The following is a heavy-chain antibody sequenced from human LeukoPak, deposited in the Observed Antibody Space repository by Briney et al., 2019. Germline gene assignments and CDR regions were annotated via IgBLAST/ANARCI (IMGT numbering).Heavy chain of an antibody. CDR2: INCGSSYI. CDR1: GFTFSYYS. CDR3: AREESGSRYDIDY. D-gene: IGHD1-1*01. J-gene: IGHJ4*02. V-gene: IGHV3-21*01. Sequence: GGSLRLSCAASGFTFSYYSMNWVRQAPGKGLEWLSSINCGSSYIYYADSVRGRFTISRDNAKNSLSLQMNSLRAEDTAVYYCAREESGSRYDIDYWGQGILVTVSS.